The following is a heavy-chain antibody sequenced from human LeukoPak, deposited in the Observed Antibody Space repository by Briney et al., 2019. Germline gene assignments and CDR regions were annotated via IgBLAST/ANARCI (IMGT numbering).Heavy chain of an antibody. CDR3: ARAKPYSGYDWGSWFDP. V-gene: IGHV1-2*06. J-gene: IGHJ5*02. CDR2: INPNSGGT. CDR1: GYTFTGYY. D-gene: IGHD5-12*01. Sequence: ASVKVSCKASGYTFTGYYMHWVRQAPGQGLEWMGRINPNSGGTNYAQKFQGRVTMTRDTPISTAYMELSRLRSDDTAVYYCARAKPYSGYDWGSWFDPWGQGTLVTVSS.